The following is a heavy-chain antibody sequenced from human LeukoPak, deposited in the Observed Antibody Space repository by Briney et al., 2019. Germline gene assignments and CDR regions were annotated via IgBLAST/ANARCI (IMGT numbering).Heavy chain of an antibody. CDR1: GFTFSDYY. CDR2: INHSGST. CDR3: ARVTYSSGWYPYYFDY. V-gene: IGHV4-34*01. J-gene: IGHJ4*02. Sequence: PGGSLRLSCAASGFTFSDYYMSWIRQPPGKGLEWIGEINHSGSTNYNPSLKSRVTISVDTSKNQFFLKLSSVTAADTAVYYCARVTYSSGWYPYYFDYWGQGTLVTVSS. D-gene: IGHD6-19*01.